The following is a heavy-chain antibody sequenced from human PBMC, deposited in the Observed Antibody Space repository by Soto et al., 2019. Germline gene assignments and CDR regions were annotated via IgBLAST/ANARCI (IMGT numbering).Heavy chain of an antibody. J-gene: IGHJ5*02. CDR1: GDTFTNFG. V-gene: IGHV1-18*01. CDR3: SRVVRGVVNWFDP. Sequence: HLVQSGPEVKTPGASITVSCKTSGDTFTNFGLSWVRQVPGQGLEWMGWIATYNSNRNYAQKFQGRLTLTTDTATSTADMELKNLGYDDTAVYYCSRVVRGVVNWFDPWGQGTLVTVSS. D-gene: IGHD3-10*01. CDR2: IATYNSNR.